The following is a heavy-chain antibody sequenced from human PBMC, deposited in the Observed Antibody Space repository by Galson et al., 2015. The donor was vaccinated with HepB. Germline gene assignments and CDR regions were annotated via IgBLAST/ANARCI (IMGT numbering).Heavy chain of an antibody. J-gene: IGHJ4*02. V-gene: IGHV1-3*01. D-gene: IGHD5-24*01. Sequence: SVKVSCKASGYSFNIYTIHWMRQAPGHRLEWMGWVKAANGNTKYSEKFQDRITLTRDTSATTAYMELSSLESEDTAVYYCARGGQWPQFYYFDYWGQGTLVTVSS. CDR2: VKAANGNT. CDR1: GYSFNIYT. CDR3: ARGGQWPQFYYFDY.